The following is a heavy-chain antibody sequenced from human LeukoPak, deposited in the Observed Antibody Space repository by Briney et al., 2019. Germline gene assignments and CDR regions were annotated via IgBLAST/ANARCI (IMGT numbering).Heavy chain of an antibody. CDR2: INHSGST. CDR3: ARARPYYYDSSGSSWFDP. D-gene: IGHD3-22*01. J-gene: IGHJ5*02. Sequence: SETLSLTCAVYGGSFSGYYWSWIRQPPGEGLEWIGEINHSGSTNYNPSLKSRVTISVDTSKNQFSLKLSSVTAADTAVYYCARARPYYYDSSGSSWFDPWGQGTLVTVSS. CDR1: GGSFSGYY. V-gene: IGHV4-34*01.